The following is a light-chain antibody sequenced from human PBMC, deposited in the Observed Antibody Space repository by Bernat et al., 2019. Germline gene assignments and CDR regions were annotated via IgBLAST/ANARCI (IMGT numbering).Light chain of an antibody. CDR3: QVWDSSSDHPV. CDR2: DDT. CDR1: NIGGKS. Sequence: SYVLTQPPSVPVAPGKTARITCGGHNIGGKSVHWYQQKPGQAPVLVVYDDTARPSGIPERVSGSNSGQTATLTISRVEAGDEADYYCQVWDSSSDHPVFGGGTKLTVL. V-gene: IGLV3-21*03. J-gene: IGLJ3*02.